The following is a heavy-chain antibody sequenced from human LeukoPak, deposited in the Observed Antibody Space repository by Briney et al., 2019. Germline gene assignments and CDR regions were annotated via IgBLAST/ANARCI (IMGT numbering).Heavy chain of an antibody. CDR1: GGSISSGSYY. CDR3: ARSELLWFGKVNSGFDF. CDR2: IYTSGST. V-gene: IGHV4-61*02. D-gene: IGHD3-10*01. Sequence: SSETLSLTCTVSGGSISSGSYYWSWIRQPAGKGLEWIGRIYTSGSTNYNPSLKSRVTISVDTSKNQFSLKLSSVTAADTAVYYCARSELLWFGKVNSGFDFWGQGTLVTVSS. J-gene: IGHJ4*02.